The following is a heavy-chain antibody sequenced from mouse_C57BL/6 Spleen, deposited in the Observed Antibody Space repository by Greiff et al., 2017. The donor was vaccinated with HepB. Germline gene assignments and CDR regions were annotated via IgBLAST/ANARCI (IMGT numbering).Heavy chain of an antibody. CDR1: GFTFSDYY. CDR3: ARGHLGDYYGSSSGYFDF. J-gene: IGHJ1*03. Sequence: EVMLVESEGGLVQPGSSMKLSCTASGFTFSDYYMAWVRQVPEKGLEWVANINYDGSSTYYLDSLKSRFIISRDNANNILYLQMSSLKSEYTATYYCARGHLGDYYGSSSGYFDFWGTGTTVTVSS. CDR2: INYDGSST. V-gene: IGHV5-16*01. D-gene: IGHD1-1*01.